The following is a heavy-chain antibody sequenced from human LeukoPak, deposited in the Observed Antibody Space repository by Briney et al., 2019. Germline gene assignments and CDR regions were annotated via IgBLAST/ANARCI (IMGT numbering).Heavy chain of an antibody. CDR1: GFTFSSHW. V-gene: IGHV3-7*01. Sequence: GGSLRLSCAASGFTFSSHWMTWVRQAPGKGVEWVANIKQDGSEKYYVDSVKGRFTISRDNAKNSLYLQMNSLRAEDTAVYYCARDYWFGESYFDYWGQGTLVTVSS. CDR3: ARDYWFGESYFDY. D-gene: IGHD3-10*01. CDR2: IKQDGSEK. J-gene: IGHJ4*02.